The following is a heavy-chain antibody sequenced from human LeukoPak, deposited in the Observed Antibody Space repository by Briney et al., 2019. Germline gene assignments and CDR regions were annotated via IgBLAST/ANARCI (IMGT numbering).Heavy chain of an antibody. D-gene: IGHD3-10*01. CDR2: IYYSGST. CDR1: GGSISSSSYY. V-gene: IGHV4-39*01. J-gene: IGHJ4*02. Sequence: SETLSLTCTVSGGSISSSSYYWGWIRQPPGKGLEWIGSIYYSGSTYYNPSLKSRVTISVDTSKNQFSLKLSSVTAADTAVYYCARVTAGFTMVRGVIIGAFDYWGQGTLVTVSS. CDR3: ARVTAGFTMVRGVIIGAFDY.